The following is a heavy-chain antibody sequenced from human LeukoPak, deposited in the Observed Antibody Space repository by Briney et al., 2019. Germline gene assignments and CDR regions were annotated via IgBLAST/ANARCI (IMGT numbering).Heavy chain of an antibody. CDR3: ATGSIWSNYYYYMGV. V-gene: IGHV3-7*01. D-gene: IGHD6-13*01. CDR1: GFTFSSYA. Sequence: GGSLRLSCAASGFTFSSYAMSWVRQAPGKGLEWVANIKQDGSEEYYVDSVLGRFTISRDNAKNSLYLQMNSLRAEDTALYYCATGSIWSNYYYYMGVWGLGTPVTVSS. J-gene: IGHJ6*03. CDR2: IKQDGSEE.